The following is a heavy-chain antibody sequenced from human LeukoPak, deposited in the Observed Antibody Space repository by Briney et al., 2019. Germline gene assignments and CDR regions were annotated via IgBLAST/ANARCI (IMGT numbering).Heavy chain of an antibody. CDR1: GFSFSSYY. D-gene: IGHD1-26*01. CDR2: IYYSGST. V-gene: IGHV4-59*01. Sequence: EPSETLPLTCTVSGFSFSSYYWSWIRQPPGKGLEWIGYIYYSGSTDYNPSLKSRVTISVDTSKNQYSLNLSSVTAADTAVYYCARAGTYSGSYRFDSWGQGTLVTVSS. CDR3: ARAGTYSGSYRFDS. J-gene: IGHJ4*02.